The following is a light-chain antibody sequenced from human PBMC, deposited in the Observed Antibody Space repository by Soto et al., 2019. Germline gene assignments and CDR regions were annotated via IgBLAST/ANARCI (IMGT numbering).Light chain of an antibody. CDR1: QGISNW. V-gene: IGKV1-12*01. CDR3: QQANSFPLT. CDR2: TGS. J-gene: IGKJ4*01. Sequence: DIQMTQSPSSVSASVGDRVSITCRASQGISNWLAWYQQKPGRAPKLLIYTGSSLQSGVPSRFSGTGSGSDFTLTISSLQPEDVATYYCQQANSFPLTFGGGTKVEIK.